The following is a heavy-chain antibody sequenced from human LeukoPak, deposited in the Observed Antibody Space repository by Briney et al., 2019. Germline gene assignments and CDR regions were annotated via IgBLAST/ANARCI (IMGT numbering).Heavy chain of an antibody. J-gene: IGHJ4*02. D-gene: IGHD3-22*01. V-gene: IGHV1-18*01. Sequence: ASVKVSCKTSGYTFTTYVISWVRQAPGQGLEWLGWISIYNDNRNYAERFQGRVTMTTDTSTTTAYMELRSLRSDDTAVYYCARDLIRHDTSGYTNFGFWGQGTLVTVSS. CDR3: ARDLIRHDTSGYTNFGF. CDR1: GYTFTTYV. CDR2: ISIYNDNR.